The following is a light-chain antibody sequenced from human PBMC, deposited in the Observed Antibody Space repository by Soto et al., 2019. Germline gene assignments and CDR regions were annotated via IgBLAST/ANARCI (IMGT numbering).Light chain of an antibody. J-gene: IGKJ1*01. CDR3: PQYDSSWT. Sequence: EIVLTQSPGTLSLSPGERATLSCRASQSVPSNFLAWYQQKPGQAPILLIYGVSRRATGIPDRFSGSGSGTDFTLTISRLEPEDCAVYYCPQYDSSWTFGQGTKVEIK. CDR1: QSVPSNF. CDR2: GVS. V-gene: IGKV3-20*01.